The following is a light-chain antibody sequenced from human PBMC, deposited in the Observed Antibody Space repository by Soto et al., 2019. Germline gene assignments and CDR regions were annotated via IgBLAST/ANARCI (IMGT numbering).Light chain of an antibody. Sequence: QSVLTQPPSVSGAPGQRVXIXCTGSSSNIGAGYDVHWYQQLPGTAPKLLIYGNSNRPSGVPDRFSGSKSGTSASLAITGLQAEDEADYYCQSYDSSLSGSVFGGGTKLTVL. CDR1: SSNIGAGYD. J-gene: IGLJ3*02. CDR2: GNS. CDR3: QSYDSSLSGSV. V-gene: IGLV1-40*01.